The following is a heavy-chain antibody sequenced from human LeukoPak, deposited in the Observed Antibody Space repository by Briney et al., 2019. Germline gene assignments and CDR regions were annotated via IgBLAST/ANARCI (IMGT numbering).Heavy chain of an antibody. V-gene: IGHV3-33*06. CDR1: GFTFSSYG. CDR2: IWYDGSNK. D-gene: IGHD1-26*01. J-gene: IGHJ4*02. Sequence: PGRSLRLSCAASGFTFSSYGMHWVRQAPGKGLEWVAVIWYDGSNKYYADSVKGRFTISRDNSKNTLHLQMNSLRAEDTAVYYCAKAVGATKRPYYFDYWGQGTLVTVSS. CDR3: AKAVGATKRPYYFDY.